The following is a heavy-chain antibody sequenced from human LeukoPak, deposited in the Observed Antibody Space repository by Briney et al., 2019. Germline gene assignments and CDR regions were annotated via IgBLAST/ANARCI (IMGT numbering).Heavy chain of an antibody. D-gene: IGHD5-12*01. CDR2: IRSKANSYAT. CDR3: TMTVGLVDIVATYDMDV. CDR1: GFTFSGSA. J-gene: IGHJ6*03. V-gene: IGHV3-73*01. Sequence: PGGSLRLSCAASGFTFSGSAMHWVRQASGKGLEWVGRIRSKANSYATAYAASVKGRFTISRDDSKNTAYLQMNSLKTEDTAVYYCTMTVGLVDIVATYDMDVWGKGTTVTVSS.